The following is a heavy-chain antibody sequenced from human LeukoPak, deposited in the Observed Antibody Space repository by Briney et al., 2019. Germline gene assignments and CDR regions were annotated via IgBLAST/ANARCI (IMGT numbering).Heavy chain of an antibody. J-gene: IGHJ3*02. CDR3: AKDIDQLGGTIFGVVTTPYGASDI. V-gene: IGHV3-23*01. CDR2: ISGSGGST. CDR1: GFTFSSYA. Sequence: SGGSLRLSCAASGFTFSSYAMSWVRQAPGKGLEWVSAISGSGGSTYYADSVKGRFTISRDNSKNTLYLQMNSLRAEDTAVYYCAKDIDQLGGTIFGVVTTPYGASDIWGQGTMVTVSS. D-gene: IGHD3-3*01.